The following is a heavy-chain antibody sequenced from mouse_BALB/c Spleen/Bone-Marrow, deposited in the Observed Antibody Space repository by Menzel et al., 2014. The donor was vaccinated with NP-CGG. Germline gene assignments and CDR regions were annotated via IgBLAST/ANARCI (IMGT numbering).Heavy chain of an antibody. Sequence: VESGGGLVQPGGSLKLSCAASGFTFSSYGMSWVRQTPDKRLELVATINSNGGSTYYPDSVKGRFTISRDNAKNTLYLQMSSLKSEDTAMYYCARAYGNWYFDVWGAGTTVTVSS. D-gene: IGHD2-1*01. V-gene: IGHV5-6-3*01. J-gene: IGHJ1*01. CDR1: GFTFSSYG. CDR3: ARAYGNWYFDV. CDR2: INSNGGST.